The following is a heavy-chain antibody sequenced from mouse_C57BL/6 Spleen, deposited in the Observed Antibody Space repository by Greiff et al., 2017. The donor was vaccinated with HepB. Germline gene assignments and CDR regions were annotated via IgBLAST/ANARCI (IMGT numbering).Heavy chain of an antibody. CDR3: ARFPNCDGDYAMDY. D-gene: IGHD4-1*01. Sequence: QVQLQQPGAELVKPGASVKMSCKASGYTFTSYWITWVKQRPGQGLEWIGDIYPGSGSTNYNEKFKSKATLTVDTSSSTAYMQLSSLTSEDSAVYYGARFPNCDGDYAMDYWGQGTSVTVSS. J-gene: IGHJ4*01. V-gene: IGHV1-55*01. CDR1: GYTFTSYW. CDR2: IYPGSGST.